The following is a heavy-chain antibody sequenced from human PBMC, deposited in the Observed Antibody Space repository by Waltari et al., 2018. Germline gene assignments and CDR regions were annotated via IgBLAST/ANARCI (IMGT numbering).Heavy chain of an antibody. CDR2: IDPSDSYT. CDR3: ARTSTRDFYYMDV. D-gene: IGHD1-1*01. J-gene: IGHJ6*03. CDR1: GYNFSTYW. V-gene: IGHV5-10-1*01. Sequence: EAQLVQSGAEVKKPGESRRISCEGSGYNFSTYWITWGRHVPGKGLECMGRIDPSDSYTNYSPSLRGHVTISVDRSISTAYIQWSGLRASDTAIYYCARTSTRDFYYMDVWGKGTTVTVSS.